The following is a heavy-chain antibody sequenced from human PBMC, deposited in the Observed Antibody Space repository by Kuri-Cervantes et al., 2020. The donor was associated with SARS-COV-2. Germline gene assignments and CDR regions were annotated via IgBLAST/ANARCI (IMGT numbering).Heavy chain of an antibody. CDR3: ARGDFTAGFY. J-gene: IGHJ4*02. CDR1: GYTFTSYG. Sequence: ASVKVSCKASGYTFTSYGISWVRQAPGQGLEWMGIINPSGGSTSYARKFQGRVTMTRDTSTSTVYMELRSLRSDDTAVYYCARGDFTAGFYWGQGTKVTVSS. CDR2: INPSGGST. V-gene: IGHV1-46*01. D-gene: IGHD2-15*01.